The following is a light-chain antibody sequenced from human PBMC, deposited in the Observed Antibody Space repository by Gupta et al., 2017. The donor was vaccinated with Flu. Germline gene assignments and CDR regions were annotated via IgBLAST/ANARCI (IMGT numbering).Light chain of an antibody. CDR2: DAS. J-gene: IGKJ4*01. CDR3: QQHSNWPPLT. CDR1: ESISTY. V-gene: IGKV3-11*01. Sequence: EIVLTQSPVTLSLSPGERATLSCRASESISTYLAWYQQKPGQAPRLLIYDASNRDTGITVRFSGSGYGKDFTLTISSRHPEDFAVYYCQQHSNWPPLTFGGGTKVEIK.